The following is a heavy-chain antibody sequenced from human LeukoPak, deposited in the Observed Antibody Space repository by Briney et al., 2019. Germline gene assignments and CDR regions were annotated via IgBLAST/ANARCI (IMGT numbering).Heavy chain of an antibody. V-gene: IGHV4-34*01. J-gene: IGHJ6*03. CDR3: ARGPIYGDYYYYYYMDV. Sequence: ASETLSLTCAVYGGSFSGYYWSWIRQPPGKGLEWIGEINHSGSTNYNPSLKSRVTISVDTSKNQFSLKLSSVTAADTAVYYCARGPIYGDYYYYYYMDVWGKGTTVTVSS. CDR1: GGSFSGYY. D-gene: IGHD4-17*01. CDR2: INHSGST.